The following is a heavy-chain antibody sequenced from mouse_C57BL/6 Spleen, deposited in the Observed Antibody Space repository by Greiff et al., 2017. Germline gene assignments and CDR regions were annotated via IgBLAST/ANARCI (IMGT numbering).Heavy chain of an antibody. CDR1: GYAFSSYW. CDR3: ARHDCYHWYFGV. Sequence: VQLQQSGAELVKPGASVKISCKASGYAFSSYWMNWVKQRPGKGLEWIGQIYPGDGDTNYNGKFKGKATLTADKSSSTAYIQLISLTSDDSAVYFCARHDCYHWYFGVWGTGTTVTVSS. V-gene: IGHV1-80*01. CDR2: IYPGDGDT. D-gene: IGHD2-3*01. J-gene: IGHJ1*03.